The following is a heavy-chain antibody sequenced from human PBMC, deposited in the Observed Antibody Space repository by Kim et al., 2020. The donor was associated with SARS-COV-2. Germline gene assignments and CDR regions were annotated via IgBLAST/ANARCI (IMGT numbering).Heavy chain of an antibody. J-gene: IGHJ6*02. CDR1: GFTFSSYS. V-gene: IGHV3-21*01. CDR2: ISSSSSYI. Sequence: GGSLRLSCAASGFTFSSYSMNWVRQAPGKGLEWVSSISSSSSYIYYADSVKGRFTISRDNAKNSLYLQMNSLRAEDTAVYYCARDGPLWFGELFLVPAEYGMDVWGQGTTVTVSS. CDR3: ARDGPLWFGELFLVPAEYGMDV. D-gene: IGHD3-10*01.